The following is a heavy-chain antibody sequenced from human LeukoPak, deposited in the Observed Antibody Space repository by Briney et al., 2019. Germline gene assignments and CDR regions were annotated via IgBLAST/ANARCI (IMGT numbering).Heavy chain of an antibody. CDR1: GFTFSSYS. V-gene: IGHV3-21*01. D-gene: IGHD4-17*01. Sequence: GGSLRLSCAASGFTFSSYSMNWVRQAPGKGLEWVSSISSSSSYIYYADSGEGRFTISRDNAKNSLYLQMNSLRAEDTAVYYCARGLYGDFDYWGQGTLVTVSS. J-gene: IGHJ4*02. CDR3: ARGLYGDFDY. CDR2: ISSSSSYI.